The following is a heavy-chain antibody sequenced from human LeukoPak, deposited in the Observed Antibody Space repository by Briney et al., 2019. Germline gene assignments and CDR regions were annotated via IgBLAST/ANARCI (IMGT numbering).Heavy chain of an antibody. V-gene: IGHV4-38-2*02. CDR3: ARGYNSGWYAY. J-gene: IGHJ4*02. Sequence: PSETLSLTCTVSGYSISSGYYWGWTRQSPGKGLEWIGSIYHAGSTFHNPSLKSRVTISVDTSKNQFSLKVNSVTAADTAVYYCARGYNSGWYAYWGQGTLVTVSS. CDR2: IYHAGST. D-gene: IGHD6-19*01. CDR1: GYSISSGYY.